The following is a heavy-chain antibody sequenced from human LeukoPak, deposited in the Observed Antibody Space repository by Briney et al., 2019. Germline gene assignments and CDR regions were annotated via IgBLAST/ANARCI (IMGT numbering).Heavy chain of an antibody. CDR3: ARHYYGGNEQYYFDY. CDR2: IYYSGST. D-gene: IGHD4-23*01. V-gene: IGHV4-59*08. Sequence: PSEILSLTCTVSGGSISSYYWSWIRQSPGKGLEWIGYIYYSGSTNYNPSLKSRVTISVDTSKNQFSLKLSSVTAADTAVYYCARHYYGGNEQYYFDYWGQGTLVAVSS. CDR1: GGSISSYY. J-gene: IGHJ4*02.